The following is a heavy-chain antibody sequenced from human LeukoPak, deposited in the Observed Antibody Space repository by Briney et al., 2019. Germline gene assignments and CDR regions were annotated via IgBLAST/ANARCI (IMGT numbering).Heavy chain of an antibody. V-gene: IGHV3-48*01. Sequence: PGGSLRLSCAASGFTFSTYSMNWVRQAPGKGLEWVSYISSGSTTIYYADSVKGRFTISRDNAKNSLYLQMNSLRSEDTAVYYCARDPSAFDIWGQGTMVTVSS. CDR2: ISSGSTTI. CDR1: GFTFSTYS. J-gene: IGHJ3*02. CDR3: ARDPSAFDI.